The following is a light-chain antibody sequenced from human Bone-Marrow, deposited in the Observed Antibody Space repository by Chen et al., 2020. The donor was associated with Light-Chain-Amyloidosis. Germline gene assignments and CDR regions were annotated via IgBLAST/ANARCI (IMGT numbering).Light chain of an antibody. Sequence: QSALTQPASVSGSPGQSITISCTGTSSDVGSYNLVSWYHQHPGKAPKLMIYEVSKWPSGVSDRVAGSKSGNTASLTISGRQAEDEADYYCCAYAGSSTLVFGGGTKLTVL. V-gene: IGLV2-23*02. J-gene: IGLJ2*01. CDR3: CAYAGSSTLV. CDR2: EVS. CDR1: SSDVGSYNL.